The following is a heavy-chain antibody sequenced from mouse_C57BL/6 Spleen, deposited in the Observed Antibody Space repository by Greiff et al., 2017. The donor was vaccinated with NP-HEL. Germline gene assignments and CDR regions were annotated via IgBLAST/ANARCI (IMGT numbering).Heavy chain of an antibody. J-gene: IGHJ2*01. CDR2: IYPGSGNT. CDR3: ARSPPHDY. Sequence: QVQLQQSGAELVRPGASVKLSCKASGYTFTDYYINWVKQRPGQGLEWIARIYPGSGNTYYNEKFKGKATLTAEKSSSTAYMQLSSLTSEDSAVYFCARSPPHDYWGQGTTLTVSS. V-gene: IGHV1-76*01. CDR1: GYTFTDYY.